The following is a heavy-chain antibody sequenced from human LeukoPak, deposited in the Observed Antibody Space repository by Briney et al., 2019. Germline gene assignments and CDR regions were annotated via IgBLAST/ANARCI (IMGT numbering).Heavy chain of an antibody. CDR3: AKVHRVLLWFGEFDY. CDR1: GFIFSIYG. Sequence: SGGSLRLSCAASGFIFSIYGMHWVRQAPGKGLEWVAFIRYDGGDKYYADSAKGRFTVSRDNSKNTLYLQMNSLRAEDTAVYYCAKVHRVLLWFGEFDYWGQGTLVTVSS. CDR2: IRYDGGDK. D-gene: IGHD3-10*01. V-gene: IGHV3-30*02. J-gene: IGHJ4*02.